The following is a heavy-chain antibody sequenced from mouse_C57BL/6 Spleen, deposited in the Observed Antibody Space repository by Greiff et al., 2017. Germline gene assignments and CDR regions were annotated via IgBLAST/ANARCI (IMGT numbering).Heavy chain of an antibody. CDR1: GYTFTRYG. CDR2: LHPNGGST. J-gene: IGHJ3*01. Sequence: QVQLQQPGAELVKPGASVKLSCKASGYTFTRYGMHWVKQRPGKGLEWIGMLHPNGGSTTYNETFKSNATLTVDKSSSTAYMQLSSLTSEDSAVYYCAREEGLYYDYGRGFAYWGQGTLVTVSA. D-gene: IGHD2-4*01. V-gene: IGHV1-64*01. CDR3: AREEGLYYDYGRGFAY.